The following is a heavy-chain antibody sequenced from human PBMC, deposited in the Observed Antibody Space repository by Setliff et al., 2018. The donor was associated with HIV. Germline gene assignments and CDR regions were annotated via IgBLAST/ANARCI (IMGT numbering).Heavy chain of an antibody. CDR1: GVSITNYY. Sequence: SETLSLTCTVSGVSITNYYWSWIRQPPGKGLEWIGSIYGSGSANYNPSLKSRVTISVDTSENQFSLKLNSLTAADTAVYYCAGDRDTSSWSYYWGQGTLVTVSS. V-gene: IGHV4-59*08. CDR2: IYGSGSA. J-gene: IGHJ4*02. CDR3: AGDRDTSSWSYY. D-gene: IGHD6-13*01.